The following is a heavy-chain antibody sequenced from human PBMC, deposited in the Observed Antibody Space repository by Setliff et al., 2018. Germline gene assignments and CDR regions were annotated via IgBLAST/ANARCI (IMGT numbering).Heavy chain of an antibody. V-gene: IGHV4-59*01. CDR1: GGSISTYY. CDR2: VYYSGSA. Sequence: SETLSLTCTVSGGSISTYYWSWIRQSPGKGLEWIGYVYYSGSATYNPSLKSRVTISVDTSKNQFSLKVRSVTAADTGVYYCARDSALHSYHYDSSGYLDYWGQGALVTVSS. J-gene: IGHJ4*02. CDR3: ARDSALHSYHYDSSGYLDY. D-gene: IGHD3-22*01.